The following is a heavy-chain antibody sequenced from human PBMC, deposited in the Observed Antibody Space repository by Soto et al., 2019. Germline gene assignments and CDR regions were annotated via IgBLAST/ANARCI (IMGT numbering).Heavy chain of an antibody. D-gene: IGHD3-16*01. Sequence: QEQLVESGGGVVQPGGSLRLSCEASGFSFSYYGLHWVRQAPGKGLEWVALVWYDGSRTYYSDSVKGRFTISRDNFKKTVDLQMNGPRVEDTALYYCARGTSHYYYYMDVWGEGTTVTVSS. CDR1: GFSFSYYG. CDR3: ARGTSHYYYYMDV. J-gene: IGHJ6*03. CDR2: VWYDGSRT. V-gene: IGHV3-33*01.